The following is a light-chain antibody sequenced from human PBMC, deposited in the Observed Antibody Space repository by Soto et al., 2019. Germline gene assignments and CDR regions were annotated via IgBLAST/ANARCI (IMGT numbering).Light chain of an antibody. Sequence: EIVLTQSPATLSLSPGERATLSCRVSQSVGSSLAWYQQKPGQAPRLLIYDASNRATGIPARFSGSGSGTDLTLTIHSLEPEDVAVYYCQQRSYLFTFGGGTTVDIK. V-gene: IGKV3-11*01. J-gene: IGKJ4*01. CDR2: DAS. CDR3: QQRSYLFT. CDR1: QSVGSS.